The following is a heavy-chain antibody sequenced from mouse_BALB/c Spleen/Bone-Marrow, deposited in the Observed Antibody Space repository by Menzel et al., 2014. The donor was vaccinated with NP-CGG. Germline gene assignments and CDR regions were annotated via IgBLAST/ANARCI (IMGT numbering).Heavy chain of an antibody. V-gene: IGHV1-5*01. CDR3: TRYYYAYDAWFAY. Sequence: EVQGVESGTVLARPGASVKMSCKASGYSFTSYWMDRVKQRPGQGLEWIGAIYPGNSDTSYNQKFKGKAKLTAVTSASTAYMDLSSLTNEDSAVYYCTRYYYAYDAWFAYWGQGTLVTVSA. CDR2: IYPGNSDT. CDR1: GYSFTSYW. D-gene: IGHD1-2*01. J-gene: IGHJ3*01.